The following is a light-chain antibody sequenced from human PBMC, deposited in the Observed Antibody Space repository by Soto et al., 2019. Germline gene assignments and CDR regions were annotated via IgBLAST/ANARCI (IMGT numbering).Light chain of an antibody. CDR1: QSVSSRY. J-gene: IGKJ1*01. CDR3: QQRTDRPPWT. V-gene: IGKV3D-20*02. Sequence: EIVLTQSPGTLSLSPGDRATLAFRASQSVSSRYLAWYQQTPGQAPRLLIYGTSHRATGIPDRFSGSGSGTDFTLTINRLEPEDFAVYYCQQRTDRPPWTFGQGTKVDNK. CDR2: GTS.